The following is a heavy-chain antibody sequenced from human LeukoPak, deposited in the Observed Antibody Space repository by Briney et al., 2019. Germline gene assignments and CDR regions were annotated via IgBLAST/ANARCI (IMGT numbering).Heavy chain of an antibody. Sequence: GGSLRLSCAASGFTFSSYEMNWVRQAPGKGLEWVSYISSSGSTIYYADSVKGRFTISRDNAKNSLYLQMNSLRAEDTAVYYCARGAHYYDSSGYFYFQHWGQGTLATVSS. CDR3: ARGAHYYDSSGYFYFQH. J-gene: IGHJ1*01. D-gene: IGHD3-22*01. CDR1: GFTFSSYE. CDR2: ISSSGSTI. V-gene: IGHV3-48*03.